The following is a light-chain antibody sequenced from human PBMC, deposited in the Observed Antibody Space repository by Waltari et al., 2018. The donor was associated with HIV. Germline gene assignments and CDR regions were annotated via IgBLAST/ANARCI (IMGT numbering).Light chain of an antibody. CDR2: TND. V-gene: IGLV1-47*01. J-gene: IGLJ3*02. CDR1: RSNIGSNS. CDR3: ATWDDDLSTWL. Sequence: SVLTQPPSASGPPGQRVTISCSGDRSNIGSNSVYWYQQLPGTAPKLLIYTNDQRPSGVPDRFSGSNSGTSASLAISGLRSEDEADYYCATWDDDLSTWLFGGGTKLTVL.